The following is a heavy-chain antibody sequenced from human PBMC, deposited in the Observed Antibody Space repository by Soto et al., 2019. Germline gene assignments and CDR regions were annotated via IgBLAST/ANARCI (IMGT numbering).Heavy chain of an antibody. Sequence: PGGSLRLSGAASGFTFSSYSIHWVRQAPCKGLEWLTVISYDGSKKYYADSMKGRFTVSRDNSKNTLYLQINSLRAEDTAVYYCARAAYTNWAFYYGMDVFGQGTTVTCSS. V-gene: IGHV3-30-3*01. CDR3: ARAAYTNWAFYYGMDV. J-gene: IGHJ6*02. D-gene: IGHD7-27*01. CDR1: GFTFSSYS. CDR2: ISYDGSKK.